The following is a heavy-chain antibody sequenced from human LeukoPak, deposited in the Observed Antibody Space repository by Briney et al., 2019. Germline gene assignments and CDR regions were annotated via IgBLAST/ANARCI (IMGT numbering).Heavy chain of an antibody. V-gene: IGHV3-7*01. D-gene: IGHD3-22*01. CDR2: FKQAGSGK. J-gene: IGHJ3*02. Sequence: PGGSLSPSCAVSGFTSSSFWVSWVREAPGKGREWVANFKQAGSGKYYVDSVKGRFTISRENAKNSLYLQMNSLRAEDTAVYYCARDQSGYYDSSGYPDAFDIWGQGTMVTVSS. CDR3: ARDQSGYYDSSGYPDAFDI. CDR1: GFTSSSFW.